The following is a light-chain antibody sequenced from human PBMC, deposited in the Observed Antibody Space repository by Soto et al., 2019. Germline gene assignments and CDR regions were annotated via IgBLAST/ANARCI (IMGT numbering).Light chain of an antibody. J-gene: IGKJ1*01. CDR2: VAS. CDR1: QSVSSSY. CDR3: QQYDSSPVT. Sequence: EIVLTQSPGTLSLSPGERATLSCRASQSVSSSYLDWYQQKPGQAPRLLIYVASSRATGIPARFSGSGSGTDFTLTISSLEPEDFAVYYCQQYDSSPVTFGQGTKVEIK. V-gene: IGKV3-20*01.